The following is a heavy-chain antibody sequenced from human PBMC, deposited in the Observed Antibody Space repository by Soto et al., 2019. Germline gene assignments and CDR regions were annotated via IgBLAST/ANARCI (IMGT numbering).Heavy chain of an antibody. D-gene: IGHD3-10*01. Sequence: GGSLRLSCAASGFTFSNYGMHWVRQAPGKGLEWVAIIWYDGSNKYYEDSVKGRFTISRDNSKNTVHLQMTSLRAEDTAMYYCAAGEPLHYRGQGTLVTVSS. CDR1: GFTFSNYG. V-gene: IGHV3-33*01. CDR3: AAGEPLHY. J-gene: IGHJ4*02. CDR2: IWYDGSNK.